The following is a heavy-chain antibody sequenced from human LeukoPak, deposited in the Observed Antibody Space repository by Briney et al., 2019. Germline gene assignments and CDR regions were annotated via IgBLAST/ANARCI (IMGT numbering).Heavy chain of an antibody. V-gene: IGHV1-18*01. Sequence: ASVKVSCKASGYTFTSYGICWVRQAPGQGLEWMGWISAYNGNTNYAQKLQGRVTMTTDTSTSTAYMELRSLRSDDTAVYYCARGGMYYDILTGYYSGFYYFDYWGQGTLVTVSS. D-gene: IGHD3-9*01. CDR3: ARGGMYYDILTGYYSGFYYFDY. CDR2: ISAYNGNT. CDR1: GYTFTSYG. J-gene: IGHJ4*02.